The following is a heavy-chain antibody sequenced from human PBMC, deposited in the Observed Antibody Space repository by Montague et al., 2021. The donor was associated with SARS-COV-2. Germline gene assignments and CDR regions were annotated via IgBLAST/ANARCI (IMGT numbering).Heavy chain of an antibody. Sequence: SETRSLTCTVSGGSISTYYWNWIRQFPGKGLEWIGYIGYSGSTNYNPSLQSRAIISVDRSKIQFSLKLNSVTAADTAIYYCARLPYDNSYGMDVWGQGTTVTVSS. J-gene: IGHJ6*02. CDR2: IGYSGST. D-gene: IGHD3-9*01. CDR1: GGSISTYY. V-gene: IGHV4-59*01. CDR3: ARLPYDNSYGMDV.